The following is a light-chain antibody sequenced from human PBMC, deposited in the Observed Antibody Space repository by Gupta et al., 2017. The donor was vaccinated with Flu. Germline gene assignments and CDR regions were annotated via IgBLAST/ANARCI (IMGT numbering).Light chain of an antibody. J-gene: IGKJ2*01. CDR3: QQRDSTPYT. CDR2: AAS. V-gene: IGKV1-39*01. CDR1: QSISSY. Sequence: DIQMTQSPSSLSASVGDRVTITCRASQSISSYLNWYQQKPGKAPKLLIYAASSLKSGVPSRFSGSGSGTDFTLTISRLQPEDFANYYCQQRDSTPYTFGQGTKMEIK.